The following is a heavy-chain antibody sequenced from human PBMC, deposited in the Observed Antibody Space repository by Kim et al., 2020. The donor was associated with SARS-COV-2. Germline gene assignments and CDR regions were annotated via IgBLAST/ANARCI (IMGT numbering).Heavy chain of an antibody. V-gene: IGHV4-39*01. Sequence: SETLSLTCTVSGGSISSSSYYWGWIRQPPGKGLEWIGSIYYSGSTYYNPSLKSRVTISVDTSKNQFSLKLRSVTAADTAVYYCARHPVRVPNTIFGVVGGTFFDYWGQGTLVTVSS. J-gene: IGHJ4*02. CDR1: GGSISSSSYY. CDR3: ARHPVRVPNTIFGVVGGTFFDY. CDR2: IYYSGST. D-gene: IGHD3-3*01.